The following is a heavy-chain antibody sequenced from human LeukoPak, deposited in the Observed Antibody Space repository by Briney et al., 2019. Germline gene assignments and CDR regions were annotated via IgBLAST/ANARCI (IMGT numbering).Heavy chain of an antibody. J-gene: IGHJ5*02. D-gene: IGHD3-3*01. CDR3: ARDFWSGYYRNWFDP. Sequence: GGSLRLSCAAPGFTFSDYYMSWIRQAPGKGLEWVSYISSSGSTIYYADSVKGRFTISRDNAKNSLYLQMNSLRAEDTAVYYCARDFWSGYYRNWFDPWGQGTLVTVSS. V-gene: IGHV3-11*04. CDR1: GFTFSDYY. CDR2: ISSSGSTI.